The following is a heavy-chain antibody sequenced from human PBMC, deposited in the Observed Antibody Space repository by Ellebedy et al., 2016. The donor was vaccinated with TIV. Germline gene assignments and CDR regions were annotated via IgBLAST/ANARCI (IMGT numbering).Heavy chain of an antibody. V-gene: IGHV4-4*07. CDR1: GGSINSYY. CDR2: IHTSGST. CDR3: ARDQGSGWYVY. Sequence: MPGGSLRLSCTVSGGSINSYYWNWIRQPAGKGLEWIGRIHTSGSTNYSPSLKSRITMSVDTSKNQFSLKLSSVTAADTAVYYCARDQGSGWYVYWGQGTLVTVSS. D-gene: IGHD6-19*01. J-gene: IGHJ4*02.